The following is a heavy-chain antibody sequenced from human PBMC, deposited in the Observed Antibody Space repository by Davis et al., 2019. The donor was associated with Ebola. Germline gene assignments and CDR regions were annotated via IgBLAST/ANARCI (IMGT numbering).Heavy chain of an antibody. CDR2: MNPNSGNT. CDR3: ARVMEWLLVSGMDV. J-gene: IGHJ6*02. D-gene: IGHD3-3*01. Sequence: ASVKVSCKASGYTFTSYDINWVRQATGQGLEWMGWMNPNSGNTGYAQKFQGRVTMTRNTSISTAYMELSSLRSEDTAVYYCARVMEWLLVSGMDVWGQGTTVTVSS. V-gene: IGHV1-8*01. CDR1: GYTFTSYD.